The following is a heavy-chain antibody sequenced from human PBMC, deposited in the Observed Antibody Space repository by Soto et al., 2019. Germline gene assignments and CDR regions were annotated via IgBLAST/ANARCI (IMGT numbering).Heavy chain of an antibody. D-gene: IGHD5-12*01. CDR3: GKRSGGFSEFDY. CDR2: VDYTGSYT. Sequence: EVQLLESGGGLVQPGGSLRLSCAASGFTFSGFAMNWVRQPPGKGLEWVSSVDYTGSYTFYAASVKGRFTISRDNSKNMVYLNLTTPRAEDTAVFNGGKRSGGFSEFDYWGQGTLVIVSS. J-gene: IGHJ4*02. V-gene: IGHV3-23*01. CDR1: GFTFSGFA.